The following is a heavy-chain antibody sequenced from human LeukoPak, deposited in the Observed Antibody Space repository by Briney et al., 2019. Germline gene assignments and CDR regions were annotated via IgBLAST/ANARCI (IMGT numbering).Heavy chain of an antibody. V-gene: IGHV3-21*01. CDR3: ARDECGGDCYSDY. J-gene: IGHJ4*02. Sequence: SGGSLRLSCAASGFTFSSYSMNWVRQAPGKGLEWVSSISSSSSYIYYADSVKGRFIISRDNAKNSLYLQMNSLRAEDTAVYYCARDECGGDCYSDYWGQGTLVTVSS. CDR1: GFTFSSYS. CDR2: ISSSSSYI. D-gene: IGHD2-21*02.